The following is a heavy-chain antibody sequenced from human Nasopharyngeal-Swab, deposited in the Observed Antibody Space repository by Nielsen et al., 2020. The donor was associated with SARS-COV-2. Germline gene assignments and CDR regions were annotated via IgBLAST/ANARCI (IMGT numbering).Heavy chain of an antibody. CDR2: IYYSGST. Sequence: ESLKISCTVSGGSISSSSYYWGWIRQPPGKGLEWIGSIYYSGSTYYNPSLKSRVTISVDTSKNQFSLKLSSVTAADTAVYYCARPGYSSGWYVGWGQGTLVTVSS. J-gene: IGHJ4*02. CDR1: GGSISSSSYY. V-gene: IGHV4-39*01. D-gene: IGHD6-19*01. CDR3: ARPGYSSGWYVG.